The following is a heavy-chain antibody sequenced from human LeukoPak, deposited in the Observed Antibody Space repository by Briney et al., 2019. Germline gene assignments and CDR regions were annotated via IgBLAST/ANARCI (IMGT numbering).Heavy chain of an antibody. J-gene: IGHJ4*02. CDR1: GFTFSSYA. V-gene: IGHV3-23*01. CDR3: AKDGEYQLLSGGIDY. D-gene: IGHD2-2*01. CDR2: ISGSGGST. Sequence: PGGSLRLSCAASGFTFSSYAMSWVRQAPGKGLEWVSAISGSGGSTYYADSVTGRFTISRDNSKNTLYLQMNSLRAEDTAVYYCAKDGEYQLLSGGIDYWGQGTLVTVSS.